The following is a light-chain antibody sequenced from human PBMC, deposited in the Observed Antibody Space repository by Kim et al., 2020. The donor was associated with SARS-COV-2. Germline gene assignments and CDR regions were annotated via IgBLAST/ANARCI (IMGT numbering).Light chain of an antibody. J-gene: IGKJ2*03. CDR1: QSVGSSL. V-gene: IGKV3-20*01. Sequence: LSPGERATPSCRASQSVGSSLLAWYQQKPGQAPRLLIYEALKRVAGIPDRFSGSGSGTDFTLTISRPEPEDFAMYYCQQYGSSPYSFGQGTKLEI. CDR2: EAL. CDR3: QQYGSSPYS.